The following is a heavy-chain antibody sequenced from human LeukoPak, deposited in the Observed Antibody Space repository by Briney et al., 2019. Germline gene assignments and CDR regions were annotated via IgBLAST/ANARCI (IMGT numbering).Heavy chain of an antibody. CDR1: GYTFTSYN. CDR3: TRVPIYSYRGDY. Sequence: ASVKVSCKASGYTFTSYNINWVRQATGQGLEWMGWSNPNSGNSDYAQNFQGRVTMTINTSISTVYMELSSLRSEDTAVYYCTRVPIYSYRGDYWGQGILVTVSS. V-gene: IGHV1-8*01. CDR2: SNPNSGNS. D-gene: IGHD5-18*01. J-gene: IGHJ4*02.